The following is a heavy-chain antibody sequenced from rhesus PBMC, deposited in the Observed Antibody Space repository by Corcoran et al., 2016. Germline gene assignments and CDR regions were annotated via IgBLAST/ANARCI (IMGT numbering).Heavy chain of an antibody. Sequence: QVQLQESGPGLVKPSETLSLTRAVSGGTISGYYWNRLRHPHGTGPEWVGAIGGSGGRTSNNPSLQRRVTISTCTAENQFSLKLSSVTAADTAVCYCARKDGVAVALEYFEFWGQGALVTVSS. V-gene: IGHV4-165*02. CDR3: ARKDGVAVALEYFEF. CDR1: GGTISGYY. D-gene: IGHD6-37*01. J-gene: IGHJ1*01. CDR2: IGGSGGRT.